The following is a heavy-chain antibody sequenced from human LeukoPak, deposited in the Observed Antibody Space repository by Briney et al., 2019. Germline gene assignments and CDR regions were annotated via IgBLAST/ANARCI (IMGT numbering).Heavy chain of an antibody. V-gene: IGHV3-33*01. CDR2: IWSDGSNK. CDR1: GFTFSGYG. Sequence: GKSLRLSCATSGFTFSGYGMHWVRQAPGKGLEWVTVIWSDGSNKYYADSVKGRFTISRDNSKNTLYLQMNSLRAEDTAVYYCARAQYSTSWKDYWGQGTLVTVSS. D-gene: IGHD2-2*01. J-gene: IGHJ4*02. CDR3: ARAQYSTSWKDY.